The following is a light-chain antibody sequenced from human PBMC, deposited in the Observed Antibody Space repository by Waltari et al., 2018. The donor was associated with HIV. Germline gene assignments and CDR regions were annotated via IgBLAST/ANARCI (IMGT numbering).Light chain of an antibody. Sequence: QSVLTQPPSVSGTPGQRVSISCSGSSSNIGSNCVYWYQQLPGTAPKLLIYRNNQRPSGVPDRFSGSKSGTSASLAISGLRSEDEADYYCAAWDDSLSGPWVFGGGTKLTVL. CDR2: RNN. CDR3: AAWDDSLSGPWV. V-gene: IGLV1-47*01. CDR1: SSNIGSNC. J-gene: IGLJ3*02.